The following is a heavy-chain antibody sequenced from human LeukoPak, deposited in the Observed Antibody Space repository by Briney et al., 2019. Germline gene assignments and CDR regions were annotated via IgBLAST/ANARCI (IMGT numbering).Heavy chain of an antibody. J-gene: IGHJ4*02. CDR3: ARERDGRFFDY. CDR1: GFTFNSYG. CDR2: IWYDGSHK. V-gene: IGHV3-33*01. Sequence: GGSLRLSCAASGFTFNSYGMHWVRQAPGKGLEWVAVIWYDGSHKYYTDSVKGRFNISRDNSKNTLYLQMSSLRAEDTAVYYCARERDGRFFDYWGQGTLVTVSS. D-gene: IGHD5-24*01.